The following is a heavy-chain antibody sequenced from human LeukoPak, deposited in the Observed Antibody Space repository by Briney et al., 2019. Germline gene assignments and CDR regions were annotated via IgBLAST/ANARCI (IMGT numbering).Heavy chain of an antibody. V-gene: IGHV1-2*02. J-gene: IGHJ1*01. CDR2: INPNSGGT. CDR3: ARERVLGGTQSNTEYFQH. D-gene: IGHD1-1*01. Sequence: GASVKVSCKASGYTFTGYYMHWVRQAPGQGLEWMGWINPNSGGTNYAQKVQGRVTMTRDTSISTAYMELSRLRSDDTAVYYCARERVLGGTQSNTEYFQHWGQGTLVTVSS. CDR1: GYTFTGYY.